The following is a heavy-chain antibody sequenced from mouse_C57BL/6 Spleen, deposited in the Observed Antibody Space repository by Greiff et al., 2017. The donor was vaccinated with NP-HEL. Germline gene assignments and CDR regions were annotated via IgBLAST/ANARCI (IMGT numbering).Heavy chain of an antibody. V-gene: IGHV3-6*01. CDR3: ARAGPYYFDY. CDR1: GYSITSGYY. J-gene: IGHJ2*01. Sequence: DVQLQESGPGLVKPSQSLSLTCSVTGYSITSGYYWNWIRQFPGNKLEWMGYISYDGSNNYNPSLKNRISITRDTSKNQFFLKLNSVTTEDTATYYCARAGPYYFDYWGQGTTLTVSS. CDR2: ISYDGSN. D-gene: IGHD3-1*01.